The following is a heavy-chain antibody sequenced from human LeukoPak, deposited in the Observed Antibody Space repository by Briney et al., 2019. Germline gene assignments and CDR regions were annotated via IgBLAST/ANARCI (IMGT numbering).Heavy chain of an antibody. CDR3: ERGASPKDAVFFDY. CDR2: VHSSGDI. D-gene: IGHD3-16*01. J-gene: IGHJ4*02. V-gene: IGHV4-61*02. CDR1: GVSITSGSFY. Sequence: PSETLSLTCSVSGVSITSGSFYWGWIRQSAGKGLEWIGRVHSSGDIYHNAAFRSRAAVSGDASKYQFSLQLASVTAADTAVYYCERGASPKDAVFFDYWGQGALITVSS.